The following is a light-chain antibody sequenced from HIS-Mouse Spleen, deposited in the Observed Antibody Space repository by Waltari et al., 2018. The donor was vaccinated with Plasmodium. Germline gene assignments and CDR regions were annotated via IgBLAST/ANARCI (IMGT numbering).Light chain of an antibody. CDR1: HCVSSN. CDR2: GSS. CDR3: QQYNNWSFT. V-gene: IGKV3-15*01. J-gene: IGKJ3*01. Sequence: EIAMTQSPAPLSLSPGERATLSCRASHCVSSNLAWYQQKPGQAPRLLIYGSSSRATGIPARFSSSGSGTEFTLTISSLQSEDFAVYYCQQYNNWSFTFGPGTKVDIK.